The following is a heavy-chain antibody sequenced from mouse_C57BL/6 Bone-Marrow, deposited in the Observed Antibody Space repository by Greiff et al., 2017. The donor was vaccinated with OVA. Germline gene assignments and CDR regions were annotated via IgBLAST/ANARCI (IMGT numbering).Heavy chain of an antibody. J-gene: IGHJ3*01. Sequence: DVKLVQSGAGLVKPGASLKLSCAASGFTFSDYGMHWVRQAPEKGLEWVAYISSCSSTIYYADTVKGRFTISRDNAKNTLCLQLTSLRSEDTAMYYCARNGYYGFACWGQGTLVTVSA. V-gene: IGHV5-17*01. CDR2: ISSCSSTI. CDR1: GFTFSDYG. CDR3: ARNGYYGFAC. D-gene: IGHD2-3*01.